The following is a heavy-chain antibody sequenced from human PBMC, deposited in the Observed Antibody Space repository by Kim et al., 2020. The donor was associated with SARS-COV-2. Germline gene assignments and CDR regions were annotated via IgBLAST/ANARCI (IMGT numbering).Heavy chain of an antibody. D-gene: IGHD1-1*01. J-gene: IGHJ4*02. CDR1: GGSFSGYY. CDR2: INHSAST. V-gene: IGHV4-34*01. CDR3: ARGFHLTPPGGY. Sequence: SETLSLTCAVYGGSFSGYYWSWIRQPPGKGLEWIGEINHSASTNYNPSLKSRVTISVDTSKNQFSLKVRSVTVADTAIYYCARGFHLTPPGGYWGQGTLVTVSS.